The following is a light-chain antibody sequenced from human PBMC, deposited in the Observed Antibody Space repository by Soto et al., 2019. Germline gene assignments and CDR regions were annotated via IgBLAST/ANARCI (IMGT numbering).Light chain of an antibody. CDR2: GES. Sequence: EIVLTPSPGTLSLSPGERATLSCRASQSVSSSYLSWYQQNPGQAPRLLIYGESSRATGIPHRFSGSGSGTDFKLTISRLEPGDFAVYYCQQYESPPRFVQGQKGQSK. CDR3: QQYESPPR. CDR1: QSVSSSY. J-gene: IGKJ1*01. V-gene: IGKV3-20*01.